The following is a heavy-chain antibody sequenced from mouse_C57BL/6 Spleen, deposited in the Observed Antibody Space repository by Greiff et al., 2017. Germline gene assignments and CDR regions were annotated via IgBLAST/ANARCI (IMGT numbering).Heavy chain of an antibody. D-gene: IGHD4-1*01. J-gene: IGHJ1*03. CDR2: IDPADGET. CDR1: GFNIKNYY. CDR3: ARGNCYLDFDV. V-gene: IGHV14-2*01. Sequence: EVQLQQSGAELVKPGASVKLSCTASGFNIKNYYMHWVKQRPEQGLEWFGSIDPADGETKYAPKFQGKATITADTSSNTAYLQLSSLTSEDTAVYYCARGNCYLDFDVWGKGTSVTVSS.